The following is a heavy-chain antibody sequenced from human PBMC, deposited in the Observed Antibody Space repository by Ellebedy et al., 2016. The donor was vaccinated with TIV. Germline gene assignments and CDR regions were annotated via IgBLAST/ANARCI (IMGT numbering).Heavy chain of an antibody. V-gene: IGHV4-4*02. CDR3: ARSIGYFSLDY. CDR2: VSHSGNI. Sequence: SETLSLXXAVSGGSISSSTYWSWVRQPPGEGLEWIGEVSHSGNIKYNPSLESRVTISMDKSKNQFSLRLNSVTAAVTAVYYCARSIGYFSLDYWGQGTLVTVSS. J-gene: IGHJ4*02. D-gene: IGHD3-22*01. CDR1: GGSISSSTY.